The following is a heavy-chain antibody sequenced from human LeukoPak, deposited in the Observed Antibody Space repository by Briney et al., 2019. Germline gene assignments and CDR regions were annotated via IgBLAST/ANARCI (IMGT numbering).Heavy chain of an antibody. Sequence: GGSLRLSCAASGFTVSSNYMSWVRQAPGKGLEWVSVIYSGGSTYYADSVKGRFTISRDNSKNTLYLQMNSLRAEDTAVYYCARYGPTGYRKAFDYWGQGTLVTVSS. CDR1: GFTVSSNY. CDR2: IYSGGST. CDR3: ARYGPTGYRKAFDY. J-gene: IGHJ4*02. D-gene: IGHD6-13*01. V-gene: IGHV3-66*01.